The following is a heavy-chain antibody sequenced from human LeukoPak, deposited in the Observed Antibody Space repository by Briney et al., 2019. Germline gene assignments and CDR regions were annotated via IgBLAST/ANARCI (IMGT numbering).Heavy chain of an antibody. V-gene: IGHV3-7*01. CDR2: IKQDGNEK. J-gene: IGHJ4*02. D-gene: IGHD6-13*01. CDR3: ARLGGSSWYDAFFDY. Sequence: GGSLRLSCAASVFTFSIYWMSWVRQAPGKGLEWVANIKQDGNEKYFVDSVKGRFTISRDNAKNSLYLQMHSLRAEDTAVYYCARLGGSSWYDAFFDYWGRGTLVTVSS. CDR1: VFTFSIYW.